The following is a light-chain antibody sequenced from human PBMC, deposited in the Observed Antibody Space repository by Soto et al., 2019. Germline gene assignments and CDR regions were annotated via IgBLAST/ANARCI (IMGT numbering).Light chain of an antibody. CDR1: ESIATW. CDR3: HQYNSY. J-gene: IGKJ2*01. V-gene: IGKV1-5*01. Sequence: DVHMTQSPSSQSASVGDRVTITCRASESIATWLAWYQQKPGQAPKLLIYDASRLESGVPSRFSGGGSGTEFTLTISGLQPEDFATYYCHQYNSYFGPGTKLEI. CDR2: DAS.